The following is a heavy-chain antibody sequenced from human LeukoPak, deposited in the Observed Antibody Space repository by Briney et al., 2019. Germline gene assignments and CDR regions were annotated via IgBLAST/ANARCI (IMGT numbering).Heavy chain of an antibody. D-gene: IGHD1-26*01. Sequence: GGSLRLSCAASGFTFSSYAMGWVRQAPGKGLEWVSAISGSGGGIYYADSVKGRFTISRDNSKNILYLQMNSLRAEDTALYYCAKVGPSDSGSYYDLLSYFDYWGQGTLVTVSS. CDR3: AKVGPSDSGSYYDLLSYFDY. CDR2: ISGSGGGI. J-gene: IGHJ4*02. V-gene: IGHV3-23*01. CDR1: GFTFSSYA.